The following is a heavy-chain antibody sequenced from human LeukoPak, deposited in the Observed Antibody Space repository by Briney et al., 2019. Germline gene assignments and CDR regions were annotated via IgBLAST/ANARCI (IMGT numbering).Heavy chain of an antibody. CDR3: ARSDIVVVPAAIQPNWFDP. V-gene: IGHV7-4-1*02. J-gene: IGHJ5*02. D-gene: IGHD2-2*01. Sequence: VASVKVSCKASGYTFTSYAMNWVRQAPGQGLEWMGWINTNTGNPMYAQGFTGRFVFSLDTSVSTAYLQISSLKAEDTAVYYCARSDIVVVPAAIQPNWFDPWGQGTLVTVSS. CDR1: GYTFTSYA. CDR2: INTNTGNP.